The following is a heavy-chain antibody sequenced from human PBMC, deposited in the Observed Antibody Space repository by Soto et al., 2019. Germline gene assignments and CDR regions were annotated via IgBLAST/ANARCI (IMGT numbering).Heavy chain of an antibody. Sequence: EVQLVESGGGLVQPGGSLRLSCAASGFTVSSNYMSWVRQAPGKGLEWVSVIYSGGSAYYADSVKGRFTISSDNSKNTLYLQMTSLRAEDPAVYYCARHGYSYGGGYFDYWGKGTLVTVSS. J-gene: IGHJ4*02. CDR1: GFTVSSNY. CDR3: ARHGYSYGGGYFDY. CDR2: IYSGGSA. V-gene: IGHV3-66*04. D-gene: IGHD5-18*01.